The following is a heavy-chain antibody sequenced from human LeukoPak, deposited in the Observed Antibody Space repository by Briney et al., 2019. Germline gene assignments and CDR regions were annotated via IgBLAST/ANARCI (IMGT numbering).Heavy chain of an antibody. Sequence: SGGSLRLSCAASRFTFSSYSMHWVRQAPGKGLEWVSSISSSGNYIYYADSVKGRFTIFRDNAKNSLYLQMNSLRAEDTAVYYCARDVGFYYGSGTYTREDALDVWGQGTMVTVSS. CDR1: RFTFSSYS. CDR3: ARDVGFYYGSGTYTREDALDV. CDR2: ISSSGNYI. V-gene: IGHV3-21*01. D-gene: IGHD3-10*01. J-gene: IGHJ3*01.